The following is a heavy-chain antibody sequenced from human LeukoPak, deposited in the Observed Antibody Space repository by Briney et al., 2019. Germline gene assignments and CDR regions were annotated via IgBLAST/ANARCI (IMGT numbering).Heavy chain of an antibody. Sequence: GGSLRLSCAASGFTFSSYAMTWVRQAPGKGLEWVSTINDSGGSTYYADSVKGRFTISRDNSKNTLYLQMNSLRAEDTAVYYCARDELTYYDFNWFDPWGQGTLVTVSS. V-gene: IGHV3-23*01. D-gene: IGHD3-3*01. CDR2: INDSGGST. J-gene: IGHJ5*02. CDR1: GFTFSSYA. CDR3: ARDELTYYDFNWFDP.